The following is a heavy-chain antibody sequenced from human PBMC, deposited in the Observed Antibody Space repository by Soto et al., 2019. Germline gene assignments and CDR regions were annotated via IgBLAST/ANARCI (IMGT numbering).Heavy chain of an antibody. CDR2: IYHSGST. D-gene: IGHD3-9*01. CDR3: ASSSGYYDILTGYYPLYY. V-gene: IGHV4-4*02. J-gene: IGHJ4*02. CDR1: GGSFSRSNW. Sequence: QVQLQESGPGLVKPSGTLSLTCAVSGGSFSRSNWWSWVRQPPGKGLAWIGEIYHSGSTNYNPSLKSRVTISVDKSKNHFSLTLSSVTAADTAVYYCASSSGYYDILTGYYPLYYWGQGTLVTVAS.